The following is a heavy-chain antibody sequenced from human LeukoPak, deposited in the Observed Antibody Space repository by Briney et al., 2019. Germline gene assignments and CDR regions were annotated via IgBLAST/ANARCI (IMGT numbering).Heavy chain of an antibody. D-gene: IGHD3-10*01. J-gene: IGHJ4*02. V-gene: IGHV3-43*02. CDR1: GFTLDDYA. CDR3: AKDMSPNTLVRGVIITGFDY. CDR2: ISGDGGGT. Sequence: PGGSLRLSCAASGFTLDDYAMHWVRQAPGKGLEWVSLISGDGGGTFYADSVKGRFTISRDNSNSSLYLQMTSLRTEDTAFYYCAKDMSPNTLVRGVIITGFDYWGQGALVTVSS.